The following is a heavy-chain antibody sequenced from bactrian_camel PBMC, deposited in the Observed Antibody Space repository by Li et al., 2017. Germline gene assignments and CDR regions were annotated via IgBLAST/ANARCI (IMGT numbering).Heavy chain of an antibody. CDR3: AAESTPCSYDVRDANQYKH. CDR1: GTMYSSNC. V-gene: IGHV3S54*01. CDR2: IYTGTGST. J-gene: IGHJ4*01. D-gene: IGHD2*01. Sequence: HVQLVESGGGSVQTGGSLILSCVTIGTMYSSNCMGWFRQAPGKEHERVATIYTGTGSTDYTDSVKERFTISRDGAKKVVYLQIDSLKPEDTAMYSCAAESTPCSYDVRDANQYKHWGQGTQVTVS.